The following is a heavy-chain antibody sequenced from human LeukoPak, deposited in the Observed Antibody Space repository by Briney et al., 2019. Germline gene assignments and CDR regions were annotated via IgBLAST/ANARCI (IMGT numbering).Heavy chain of an antibody. J-gene: IGHJ5*02. CDR1: GFTFSSYA. CDR2: ISSNGGST. D-gene: IGHD5-24*01. Sequence: GGSLRLSCAASGFTFSSYAMHWVRQAPGKGLEYVSAISSNGGSTYYANSVKGRFTISRDNSKNTLYLQMGSLRAEDTAVYYCARDNSVRDEAWWFNPWGQGTLVTVSS. CDR3: ARDNSVRDEAWWFNP. V-gene: IGHV3-64*01.